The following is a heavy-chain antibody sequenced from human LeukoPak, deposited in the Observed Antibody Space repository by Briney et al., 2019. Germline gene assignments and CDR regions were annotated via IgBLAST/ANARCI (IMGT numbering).Heavy chain of an antibody. Sequence: ASVKVSCKASGYTFTNYYMHWVRQVPGQGLEWLGIIFLNGGSTSYPHNFQGGVSMTTDTSTSTVYMELSSLRSEDTAIYSCAREGPSTYHFDFWGQGTLVTVSS. V-gene: IGHV1-46*01. CDR3: AREGPSTYHFDF. CDR1: GYTFTNYY. J-gene: IGHJ4*02. CDR2: IFLNGGST.